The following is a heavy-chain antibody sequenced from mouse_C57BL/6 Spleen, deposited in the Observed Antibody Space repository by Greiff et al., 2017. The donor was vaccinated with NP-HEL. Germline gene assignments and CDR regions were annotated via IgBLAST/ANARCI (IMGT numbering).Heavy chain of an antibody. J-gene: IGHJ1*03. CDR1: GFTFSSYT. V-gene: IGHV5-9*01. CDR3: ARHRVTTVVPWYFDV. Sequence: EVKLMESGGGLVKPGGSLKLSCAASGFTFSSYTMSWVRQTPEKRLEWVATISGGGGNTYYPDSVRGRFTISRDNAKNTLYLQMSSLRSEDTALYYCARHRVTTVVPWYFDVWGTGTTVTVSS. CDR2: ISGGGGNT. D-gene: IGHD1-1*01.